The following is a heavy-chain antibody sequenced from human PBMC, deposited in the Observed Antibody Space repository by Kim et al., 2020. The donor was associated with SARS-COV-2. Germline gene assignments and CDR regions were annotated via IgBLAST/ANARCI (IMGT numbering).Heavy chain of an antibody. CDR3: TTGDFWSGLAGPQGYYFDY. V-gene: IGHV3-15*01. CDR2: IKSKTDGGTT. Sequence: GGSLRLSCAASGFTFSNAWMSWVRQAPGKGLEWVGRIKSKTDGGTTDYAAPVKGRFTISRDDSKNTLYLQMNSLKTEDTAVYYCTTGDFWSGLAGPQGYYFDYWDQGTLVTVSS. J-gene: IGHJ4*02. CDR1: GFTFSNAW. D-gene: IGHD3-3*01.